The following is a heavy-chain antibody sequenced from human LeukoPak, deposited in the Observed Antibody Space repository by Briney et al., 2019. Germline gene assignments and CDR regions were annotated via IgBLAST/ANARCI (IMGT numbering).Heavy chain of an antibody. V-gene: IGHV3-21*01. J-gene: IGHJ4*02. CDR2: IVGSSST. CDR3: ARIGAGSSRDY. D-gene: IGHD6-13*01. Sequence: GGSLRLSCAASGFTFSSFAMTWVRQAPGKGLEWVSSIVGSSSTYYADSLKGRFTISRDNAKNSLYQQMNSLRAEDTAVYYCARIGAGSSRDYWGQGTLVTVSS. CDR1: GFTFSSFA.